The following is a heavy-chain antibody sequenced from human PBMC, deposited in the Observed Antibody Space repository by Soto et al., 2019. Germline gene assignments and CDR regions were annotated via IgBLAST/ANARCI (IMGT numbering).Heavy chain of an antibody. V-gene: IGHV1-24*01. CDR1: GYTLTELS. J-gene: IGHJ3*02. Sequence: ASVKVSCKVSGYTLTELSMHWVRQAPGKGLEWMGGFDPEDGETIYAQKFQGRVTMTEDTSTDTAYMELSSLRSEDTAVYYCATPYCGGDCYLVYAFDIWGQGTMVTVSS. CDR3: ATPYCGGDCYLVYAFDI. D-gene: IGHD2-21*01. CDR2: FDPEDGET.